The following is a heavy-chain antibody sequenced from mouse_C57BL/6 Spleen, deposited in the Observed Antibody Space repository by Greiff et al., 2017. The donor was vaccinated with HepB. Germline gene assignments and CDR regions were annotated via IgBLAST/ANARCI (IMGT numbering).Heavy chain of an antibody. J-gene: IGHJ3*01. CDR1: GYTFTDHT. V-gene: IGHV1-78*01. CDR2: IYPRDGST. Sequence: SDAELVKPGASVKISCKVSGYTFTDHTIHWMKQSPEQGLEWIGYIYPRDGSTKYNEKFKGKATLTADKSSSTAYMQLNSLTSEDSAVYFCAKRGGNYKAWFAYWGQGTLVTVSA. D-gene: IGHD2-1*01. CDR3: AKRGGNYKAWFAY.